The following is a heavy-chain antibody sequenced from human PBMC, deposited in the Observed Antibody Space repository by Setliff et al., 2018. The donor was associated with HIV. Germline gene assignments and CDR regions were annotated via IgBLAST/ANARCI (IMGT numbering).Heavy chain of an antibody. CDR3: AKAFSKLLIYY. Sequence: GGSLRLSCAASGFTFSDFYMSWIRQAPGKGLEWVSYISSSGSTIYYSGSVRGRFTISRDNAKNSLYLQMNSLRAEDTAVYYCAKAFSKLLIYYWGQGTMVTVSS. V-gene: IGHV3-11*04. J-gene: IGHJ4*02. CDR2: ISSSGSTI. D-gene: IGHD2-15*01. CDR1: GFTFSDFY.